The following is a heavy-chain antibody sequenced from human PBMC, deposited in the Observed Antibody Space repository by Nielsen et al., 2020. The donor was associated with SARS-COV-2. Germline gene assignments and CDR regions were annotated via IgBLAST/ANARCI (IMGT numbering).Heavy chain of an antibody. CDR1: GYTFINYG. CDR2: ISAYNGNT. Sequence: ASVKVSCKASGYTFINYGISWVRQAPGQGLEWMGWISAYNGNTNYAQKLQGSVTMTTDTSTSTAYMELRSLRSDDTAVYYCARDQRRYTNYPDYYGMDVWGQGTTVTVSS. V-gene: IGHV1-18*01. J-gene: IGHJ6*02. D-gene: IGHD4-11*01. CDR3: ARDQRRYTNYPDYYGMDV.